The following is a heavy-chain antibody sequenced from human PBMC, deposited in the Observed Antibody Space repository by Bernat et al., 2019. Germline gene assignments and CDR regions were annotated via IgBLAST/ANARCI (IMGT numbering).Heavy chain of an antibody. CDR1: GFTFSSYW. CDR3: ARDHFDWLPYYFDY. Sequence: EVQLVESGGGLVQPGGSLRLSCAASGFTFSSYWMHWVRQAPGKGLVWVSRINSDGSSTSYSDSVKGRFTISRDNAKNTLYLQMNSLRAEDTAVYYCARDHFDWLPYYFDYWGQGTLVTVSS. D-gene: IGHD3-9*01. J-gene: IGHJ4*02. CDR2: INSDGSST. V-gene: IGHV3-74*01.